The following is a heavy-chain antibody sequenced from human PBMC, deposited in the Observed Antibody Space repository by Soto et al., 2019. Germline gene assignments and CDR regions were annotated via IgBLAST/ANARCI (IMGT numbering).Heavy chain of an antibody. V-gene: IGHV1-18*01. CDR3: ARESNDFWSGYYHNFDY. CDR2: ISAYNGNT. J-gene: IGHJ4*02. Sequence: ASVKVSCKASGYTFTSYGISWVRQAPGQGLEWMGWISAYNGNTNYAQKLQGRVTMTTDTSTSTAYLELRSLRSDDTAVYYCARESNDFWSGYYHNFDYWGQGTLVTAPQ. D-gene: IGHD3-3*01. CDR1: GYTFTSYG.